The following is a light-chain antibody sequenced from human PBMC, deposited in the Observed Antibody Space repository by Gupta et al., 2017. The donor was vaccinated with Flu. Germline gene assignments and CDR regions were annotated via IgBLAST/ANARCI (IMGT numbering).Light chain of an antibody. CDR2: AAS. CDR1: QTITNF. J-gene: IGKJ1*01. CDR3: QHTYSAPRK. V-gene: IGKV1-39*01. Sequence: DIQMTQSPSSLSASVGDRVTITCRASQTITNFLNWYQQIPLKSPKLLIHAASRWQSGVPSRFSGSGSGTDFTLTISSRQPEDFATYYCQHTYSAPRKFGKGTRWKS.